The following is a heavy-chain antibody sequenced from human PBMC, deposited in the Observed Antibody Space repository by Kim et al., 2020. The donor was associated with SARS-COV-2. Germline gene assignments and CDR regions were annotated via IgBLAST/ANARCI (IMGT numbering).Heavy chain of an antibody. V-gene: IGHV1-69*02. D-gene: IGHD3-22*01. J-gene: IGHJ5*02. CDR3: VKTHYYDSSGYFGYNWFDP. CDR2: IIPILGIA. CDR1: GGTFSSYT. Sequence: SVKVSCKASGGTFSSYTISWVRQAPGQGLEWMGRIIPILGIANYAQKFQGRVTITADKSTSTAYMELSSLRSEDTAVYYCVKTHYYDSSGYFGYNWFDPWGQGTLVTVSS.